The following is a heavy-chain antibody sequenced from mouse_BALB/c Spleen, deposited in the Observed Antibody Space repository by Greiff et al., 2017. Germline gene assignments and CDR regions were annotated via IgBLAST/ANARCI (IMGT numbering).Heavy chain of an antibody. J-gene: IGHJ2*01. CDR1: GYTFTDYW. Sequence: VQLQQPGAELVMPGASVKMSCKASGYTFTDYWMHWVKQRPGQGLEWIGAIDTSDSYTSYNQKFKGKATLTVDESSSTAYMQLNSLTSEDSAVYFCKLSIYYYGSSPFDYWGQGTTLTVSS. CDR3: KLSIYYYGSSPFDY. V-gene: IGHV1-69*01. D-gene: IGHD1-1*01. CDR2: IDTSDSYT.